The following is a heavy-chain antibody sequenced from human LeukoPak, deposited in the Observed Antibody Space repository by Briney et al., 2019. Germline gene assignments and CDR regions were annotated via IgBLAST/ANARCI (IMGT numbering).Heavy chain of an antibody. D-gene: IGHD5-24*01. CDR2: IYYSGST. V-gene: IGHV4-39*01. CDR1: GGSISSSSYY. J-gene: IGHJ4*02. CDR3: ARRAIFVEMDN. Sequence: PSETLSLTCTVSGGSISSSSYYWGWIRQPPGKGLEWIGSIYYSGSTYYNPSLKSRVTISVDTSKNQFSLKLSSVTAADTAVYYCARRAIFVEMDNWGQGTLVTVSS.